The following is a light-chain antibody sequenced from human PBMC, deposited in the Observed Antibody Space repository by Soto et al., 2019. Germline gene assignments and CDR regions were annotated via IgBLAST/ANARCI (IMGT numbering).Light chain of an antibody. CDR1: QSVSSY. CDR2: DAS. J-gene: IGKJ4*01. Sequence: EIVLTQSPATLSLSPGERATLSCRASQSVSSYLAWYQQKPGQAPRLLIYDASNRATGSPARFSGSGSGTDFTLTISSLEPEDFAFYYCQQRSNWPLTFGGGTKVEIK. V-gene: IGKV3-11*01. CDR3: QQRSNWPLT.